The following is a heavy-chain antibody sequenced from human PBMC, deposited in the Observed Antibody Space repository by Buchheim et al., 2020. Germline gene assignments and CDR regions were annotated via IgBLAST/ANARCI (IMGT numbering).Heavy chain of an antibody. J-gene: IGHJ4*02. D-gene: IGHD3-3*01. V-gene: IGHV3-30*18. CDR3: AKTEGTYYDFWSGYSRYYFDY. Sequence: QVQLVESGGGVVQPGRSLRLSCAASGFTFSSYGMHWVRQAPGKGLEWVAVISYDGSNKYYADSVKGRFTISRDNSKNTLYLQMNSLRAEDTAVYYCAKTEGTYYDFWSGYSRYYFDYWGQGTL. CDR2: ISYDGSNK. CDR1: GFTFSSYG.